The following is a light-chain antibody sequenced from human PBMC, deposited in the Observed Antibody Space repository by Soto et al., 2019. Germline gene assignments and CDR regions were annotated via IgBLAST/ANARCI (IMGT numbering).Light chain of an antibody. CDR1: QSVSSSY. CDR3: QQYGSSPT. V-gene: IGKV3-20*01. J-gene: IGKJ4*01. CDR2: GAS. Sequence: EIVMTQSPATLSVSPGERATLSFRASQSVSSSYLAWYQQKPGQAPRLLIYGASSRATGIPDRFSGSGSGTDFTLTISRLEPADSAVYYCQQYGSSPTFGGGTKVDIK.